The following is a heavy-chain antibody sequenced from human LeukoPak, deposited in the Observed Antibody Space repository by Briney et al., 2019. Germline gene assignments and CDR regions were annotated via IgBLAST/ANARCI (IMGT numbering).Heavy chain of an antibody. J-gene: IGHJ4*02. Sequence: PGGSLRLSCAASGFTFSSYAMHWVRQAPGKGLEWVAVISYDGSNKYYADSVKGRFTISRDNSKNTLYLQMNSLRAEDTAVYYCAKDCRSGSPYYFDYWGQGTLVTVSS. CDR2: ISYDGSNK. D-gene: IGHD3-3*01. V-gene: IGHV3-30-3*01. CDR1: GFTFSSYA. CDR3: AKDCRSGSPYYFDY.